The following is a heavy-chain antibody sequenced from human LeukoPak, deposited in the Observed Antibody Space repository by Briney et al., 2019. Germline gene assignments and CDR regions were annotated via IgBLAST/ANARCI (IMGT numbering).Heavy chain of an antibody. Sequence: PSETLSLTCAVSGYSISSGYYWGWIRQPPGKGLEWIGSIYHSGSTYYNPSLKSRVTISVDTSKNQFSLKLSSVTAADTAVYYCARENCSSTSCYFRSYNRFDPWGQGTLVTVSS. CDR1: GYSISSGYY. D-gene: IGHD2-2*01. CDR2: IYHSGST. CDR3: ARENCSSTSCYFRSYNRFDP. V-gene: IGHV4-38-2*02. J-gene: IGHJ5*02.